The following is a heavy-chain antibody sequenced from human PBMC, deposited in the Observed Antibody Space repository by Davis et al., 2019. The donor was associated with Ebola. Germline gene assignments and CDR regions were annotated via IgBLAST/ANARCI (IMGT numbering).Heavy chain of an antibody. CDR3: ARGFDYDFWSGLNFDY. Sequence: GGSLRLSCAASGFTFSSYGMHWVRQAPGKGLEWVAVIWYDGSNKYYADSVKGRFTISRDNSKNTLYLQMNSLRAEDTAVYYCARGFDYDFWSGLNFDYWGQGTLVTVSS. J-gene: IGHJ4*02. CDR1: GFTFSSYG. CDR2: IWYDGSNK. D-gene: IGHD3-3*01. V-gene: IGHV3-33*01.